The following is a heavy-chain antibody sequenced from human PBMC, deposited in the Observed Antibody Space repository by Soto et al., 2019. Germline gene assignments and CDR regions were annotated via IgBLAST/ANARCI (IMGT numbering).Heavy chain of an antibody. CDR1: GFTFSSYG. CDR2: ISYDGSNK. J-gene: IGHJ4*02. CDR3: AKGTYYYDSSGYYITDY. Sequence: PGGSLRLSCAASGFTFSSYGMHWVRQAPGKGLEWVAVISYDGSNKYYADSVKGRFTISRDNSKNTLYLQMNSLRAEDTAVYYCAKGTYYYDSSGYYITDYWGQGTLVTVSS. V-gene: IGHV3-30*18. D-gene: IGHD3-22*01.